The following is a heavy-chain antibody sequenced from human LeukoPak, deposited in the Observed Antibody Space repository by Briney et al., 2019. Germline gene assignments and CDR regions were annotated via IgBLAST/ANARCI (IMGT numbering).Heavy chain of an antibody. CDR3: ARGRTIFGVDIDY. D-gene: IGHD3-3*01. Sequence: ASVKVSCKASGHTFTSYDINWVRQATGQGLEWMGWMNPNSGNTGYAQKFQGRVTMTRNTSISTAYMELSSLRSEDTAVYYCARGRTIFGVDIDYWGQGTLVTVSS. J-gene: IGHJ4*02. CDR1: GHTFTSYD. CDR2: MNPNSGNT. V-gene: IGHV1-8*01.